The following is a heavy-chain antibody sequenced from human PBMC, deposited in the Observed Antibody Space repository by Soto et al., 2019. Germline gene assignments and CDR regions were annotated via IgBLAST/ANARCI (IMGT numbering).Heavy chain of an antibody. D-gene: IGHD6-13*01. CDR1: GGSISSSSYY. CDR2: IYYSGST. J-gene: IGHJ5*02. Sequence: NPSETLSLTCTVSGGSISSSSYYWGWIRQPPGKGLEWIGSIYYSGSTYYNTSLKSRVNISVDTSKNQFSLKLSSVTAADTAVYYCARLDSSSWYKVSEQDPGWFDPWGQGTLVTVSS. V-gene: IGHV4-39*01. CDR3: ARLDSSSWYKVSEQDPGWFDP.